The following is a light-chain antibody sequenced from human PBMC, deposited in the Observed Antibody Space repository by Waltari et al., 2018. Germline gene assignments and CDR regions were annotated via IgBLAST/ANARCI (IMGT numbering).Light chain of an antibody. J-gene: IGLJ3*02. V-gene: IGLV2-23*01. Sequence: QSALTQPASVSGSPGQSITISCTGPSSDVGNYNLVSWYQQHPGKAPKLMIYEGNKRPSGVSNRFSGSKSGNIASLTISGLQAEDEADYYCCSYAGSSAPRVFGGGTKLTVL. CDR3: CSYAGSSAPRV. CDR2: EGN. CDR1: SSDVGNYNL.